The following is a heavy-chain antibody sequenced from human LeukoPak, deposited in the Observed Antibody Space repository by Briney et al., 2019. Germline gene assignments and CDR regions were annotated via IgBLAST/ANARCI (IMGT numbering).Heavy chain of an antibody. J-gene: IGHJ6*02. V-gene: IGHV3-74*01. CDR3: ARDLMDYDVSTGLHHYYTDV. CDR1: GFTFSSYW. CDR2: INGDGSNI. D-gene: IGHD3-9*01. Sequence: PGGSLRLSCVASGFTFSSYWMHWVRQDPRKGLVWVSRINGDGSNINYADSVRGRFTISRDNAKNTLYLQMNTLRVEDTAVYYCARDLMDYDVSTGLHHYYTDVWGQGTTVTVSS.